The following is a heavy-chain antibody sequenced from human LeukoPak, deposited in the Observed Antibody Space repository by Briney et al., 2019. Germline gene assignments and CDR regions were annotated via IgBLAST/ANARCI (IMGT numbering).Heavy chain of an antibody. V-gene: IGHV3-23*01. Sequence: GGSLRLSCAASGFTFSTYGMSWVRQAPGKGLEWGSGISGRGGSRDYADSVKGRFTISRDNSRNTLYLQMNSLRAEDTAVYYCAKCVKGSDISHRYNWFDPWGQGTLVTVSS. CDR3: AKCVKGSDISHRYNWFDP. D-gene: IGHD3-9*01. J-gene: IGHJ5*02. CDR2: ISGRGGSR. CDR1: GFTFSTYG.